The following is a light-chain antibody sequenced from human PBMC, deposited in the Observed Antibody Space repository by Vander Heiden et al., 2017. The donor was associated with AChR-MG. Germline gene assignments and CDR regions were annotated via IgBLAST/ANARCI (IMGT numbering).Light chain of an antibody. CDR2: DTS. CDR1: TGAVTSGHY. CDR3: LLFYSGARV. V-gene: IGLV7-46*01. J-gene: IGLJ3*02. Sequence: QAVVTQEPSLTVSPGGTVTLTCGSSTGAVTSGHYPYWFQQKPGQAPRILIYDTSKKHSWTPARFSGSLLGVTAALTLSGAQPEDEAEYYCLLFYSGARVFGGGTKLTVL.